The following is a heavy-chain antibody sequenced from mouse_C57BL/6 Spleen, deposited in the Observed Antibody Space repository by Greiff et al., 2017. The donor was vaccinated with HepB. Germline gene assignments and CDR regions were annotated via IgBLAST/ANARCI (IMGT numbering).Heavy chain of an antibody. D-gene: IGHD2-4*01. CDR3: ARRTYDYYYYAMDY. CDR1: GYTFTSYW. V-gene: IGHV1-50*01. Sequence: QVQLQQSGAELVKPGASVKLSCKASGYTFTSYWMQWVKQRPGQGLEWIGEIDPSDSYTNYNQKFKGKATLTVDTSSSTAYMQLSSLTSEDSAVYYCARRTYDYYYYAMDYWGQGTSVTVSS. CDR2: IDPSDSYT. J-gene: IGHJ4*01.